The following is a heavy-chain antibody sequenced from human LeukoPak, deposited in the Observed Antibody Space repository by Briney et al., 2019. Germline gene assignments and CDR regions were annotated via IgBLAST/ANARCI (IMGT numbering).Heavy chain of an antibody. CDR2: ISSSGSST. CDR1: GFTFSDFY. Sequence: GGSLRLSCATSGFTFSDFYMSWIRQAPGKGLEWISYISSSGSSTNYADSVKGRFTIPRDNAKNSLYLQMNSLRAEDTAVYYCARDLIHRSGEANYWGRGTLVTVSS. J-gene: IGHJ4*02. V-gene: IGHV3-11*05. D-gene: IGHD3-22*01. CDR3: ARDLIHRSGEANY.